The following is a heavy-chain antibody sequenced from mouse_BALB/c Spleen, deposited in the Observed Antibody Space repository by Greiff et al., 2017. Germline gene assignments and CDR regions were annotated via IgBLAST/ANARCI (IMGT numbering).Heavy chain of an antibody. D-gene: IGHD1-2*01. CDR1: GYSFTSYW. J-gene: IGHJ1*01. V-gene: IGHV1-5*01. Sequence: EVHLVESGTVLARPGASVKMSCKASGYSFTSYWMHWVKQRPGQGLEWIGAIYPGNSDTSYNQKFKGKAKLTAVTSASTAYMELSSLTNEDSAVYYCTRGLNSLLRLQYFDVWGAGTTVTVSS. CDR2: IYPGNSDT. CDR3: TRGLNSLLRLQYFDV.